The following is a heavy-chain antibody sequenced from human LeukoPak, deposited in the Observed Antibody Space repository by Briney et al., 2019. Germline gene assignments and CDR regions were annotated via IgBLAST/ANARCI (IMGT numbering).Heavy chain of an antibody. CDR2: ISYDGSNK. Sequence: GRSLRLSCAASGFTFSSYGMHWVRQAPGKGLEWVAVISYDGSNKYYADSVKGRFTISRDNSKNTLYLQMNSLRAEDTAVYYCAKDIVLMVYATFDYWGQGTLVTVSS. V-gene: IGHV3-30*18. D-gene: IGHD2-8*01. CDR1: GFTFSSYG. CDR3: AKDIVLMVYATFDY. J-gene: IGHJ4*02.